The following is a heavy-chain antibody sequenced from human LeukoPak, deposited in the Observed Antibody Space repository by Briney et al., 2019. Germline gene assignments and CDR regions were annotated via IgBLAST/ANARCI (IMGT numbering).Heavy chain of an antibody. D-gene: IGHD2-2*01. V-gene: IGHV1-18*01. CDR1: GFTFTNYG. J-gene: IGHJ4*02. Sequence: ASVKVSCKASGFTFTNYGISWVRQAPGQGLEWMGWISAYSGNTNYAQKFQDRVTMTTDTSTSTAYMELRSLRSDDTAVYYCAREEYQLLRTPSYFDYWGQGTLVTVSS. CDR3: AREEYQLLRTPSYFDY. CDR2: ISAYSGNT.